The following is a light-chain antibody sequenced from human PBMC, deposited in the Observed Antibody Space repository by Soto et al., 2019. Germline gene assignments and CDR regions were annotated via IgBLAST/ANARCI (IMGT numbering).Light chain of an antibody. CDR3: QQYSKEST. Sequence: DVEMTQSPSTLPTSIGDRVTINCRASQNVSNWLAWYQQKPGKAPKLLIYNASRLESGVPSRFSASGSGTVFTLTINGLQSDDFATYFCQQYSKESTFGQGTKLEIK. CDR1: QNVSNW. J-gene: IGKJ2*01. CDR2: NAS. V-gene: IGKV1-5*03.